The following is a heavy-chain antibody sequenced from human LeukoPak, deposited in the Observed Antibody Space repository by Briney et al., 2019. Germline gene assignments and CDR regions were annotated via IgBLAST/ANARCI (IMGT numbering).Heavy chain of an antibody. V-gene: IGHV1-69*06. J-gene: IGHJ4*02. CDR2: IIPIFDSV. CDR1: GGTFSNYA. Sequence: GSSVKVSCKASGGTFSNYAISWVRQAPGQGLEWMGRIIPIFDSVNYAQKFQGRVTITADKSTSTAYMDLSSLRSEDTAVYYCARDSSGWYGGFFFDFWGQGTLVTASS. D-gene: IGHD6-19*01. CDR3: ARDSSGWYGGFFFDF.